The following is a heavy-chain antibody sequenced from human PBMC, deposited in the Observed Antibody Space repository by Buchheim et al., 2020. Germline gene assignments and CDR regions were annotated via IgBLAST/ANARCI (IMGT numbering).Heavy chain of an antibody. D-gene: IGHD6-19*01. V-gene: IGHV3-30*04. CDR1: GFTFSSYA. Sequence: QVQLVESGGGVVQPGRSLRLSCAASGFTFSSYAMHWVRQAPGKGLEWVAGISYDGSNKYYADSVKGRFTIPRDNSKNTVYLQMNSLRAEDTAVYYCARDGWAGHNWYFDLWGRGTL. CDR2: ISYDGSNK. CDR3: ARDGWAGHNWYFDL. J-gene: IGHJ2*01.